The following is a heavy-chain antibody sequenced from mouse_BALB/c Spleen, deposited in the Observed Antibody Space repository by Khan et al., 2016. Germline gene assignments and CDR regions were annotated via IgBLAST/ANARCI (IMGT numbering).Heavy chain of an antibody. D-gene: IGHD2-1*01. V-gene: IGHV9-3*02. CDR2: INTNTGEP. CDR1: VYTFTNYG. Sequence: QIQLVQSGPELKKPGETVKISCKASVYTFTNYGMIWVKQAPGKGLKWMGWINTNTGEPAYAEEFKGRFALSLETSASTAYLQISNLKNEDTATYFCARYGKGTWFAYWGQGTLVTVSA. CDR3: ARYGKGTWFAY. J-gene: IGHJ3*01.